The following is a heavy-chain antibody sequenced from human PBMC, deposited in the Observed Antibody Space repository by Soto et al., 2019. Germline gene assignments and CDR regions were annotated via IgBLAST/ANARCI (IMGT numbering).Heavy chain of an antibody. CDR2: IYYSGST. CDR1: GGSISSGGYY. D-gene: IGHD6-6*01. Sequence: SETLSLTCTVSGGSISSGGYYWSWIRQHPGKGLEWIGYIYYSGSTYYNPSLKSRVTISVDTSKNQFSLKLSSVTAADTAVYYFARVVEYSSSDHYFDYWGQGTLVTVSS. CDR3: ARVVEYSSSDHYFDY. V-gene: IGHV4-31*03. J-gene: IGHJ4*02.